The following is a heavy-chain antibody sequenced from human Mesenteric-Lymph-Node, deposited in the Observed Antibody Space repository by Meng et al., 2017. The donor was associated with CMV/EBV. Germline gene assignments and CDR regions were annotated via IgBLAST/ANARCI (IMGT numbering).Heavy chain of an antibody. Sequence: SETLSLTCTVSGGSISSSSYYWGWIRQPPGKGLEWIGSIYYSGSTYYNPSLKSRVTISVDTSKNQLSLKMRSVTAADTAMYYCARDTLYYDFWSGSDTYYYYYGMDVWGQGTTVTVSS. J-gene: IGHJ6*02. CDR3: ARDTLYYDFWSGSDTYYYYYGMDV. CDR1: GGSISSSSYY. D-gene: IGHD3-3*01. CDR2: IYYSGST. V-gene: IGHV4-39*07.